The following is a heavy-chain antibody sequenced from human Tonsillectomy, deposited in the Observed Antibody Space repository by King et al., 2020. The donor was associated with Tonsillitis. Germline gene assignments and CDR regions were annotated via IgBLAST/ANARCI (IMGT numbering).Heavy chain of an antibody. Sequence: QLQESGPGLVKPSQTLSLTCTVSGGSISGDDSYWSWIRQHPGKGLEWIGYIYNSENTYYNPSLKSRLTISVDTAENQFSLKLRSGTAVDTAVYYCGKYEGGVFDPWGQGTLVTVSS. V-gene: IGHV4-31*03. CDR1: GGSISGDDSY. J-gene: IGHJ5*02. D-gene: IGHD2-15*01. CDR3: GKYEGGVFDP. CDR2: IYNSENT.